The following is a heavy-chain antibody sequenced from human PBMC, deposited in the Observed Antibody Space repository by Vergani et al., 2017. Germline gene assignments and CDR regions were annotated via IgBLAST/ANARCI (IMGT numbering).Heavy chain of an antibody. CDR3: AKDIAARPEGFDY. D-gene: IGHD6-6*01. Sequence: EVQLVESGGGLVQPGRSLRLSCAASGFTFDDYAMHWVRQAPGKGLEWVSGISWNSGSISYADSVKGRFTISRDNAKNSLYLQMNSLRAEDTALYYCAKDIAARPEGFDYWGQGTLVTVSS. J-gene: IGHJ4*02. CDR2: ISWNSGSI. CDR1: GFTFDDYA. V-gene: IGHV3-9*01.